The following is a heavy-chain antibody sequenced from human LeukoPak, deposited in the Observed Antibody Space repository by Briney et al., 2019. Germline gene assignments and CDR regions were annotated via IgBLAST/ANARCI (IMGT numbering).Heavy chain of an antibody. D-gene: IGHD2-2*02. CDR1: GFTLSEYD. J-gene: IGHJ4*02. V-gene: IGHV3-11*01. CDR2: INGGGTVR. Sequence: GGTLRLSCAAYGFTLSEYDMTWGGQAPGQGGEWSSSINGGGTVRSYAASGKGRFTLSRENAKKSFYLQMNSLRADDTAAYYCARRTPLRSLYNWGQGTLVTVSS. CDR3: ARRTPLRSLYN.